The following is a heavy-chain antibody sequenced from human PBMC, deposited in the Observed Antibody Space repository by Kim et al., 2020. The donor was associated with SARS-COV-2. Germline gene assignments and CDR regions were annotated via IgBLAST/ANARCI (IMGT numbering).Heavy chain of an antibody. CDR2: GGST. V-gene: IGHV3-53*01. J-gene: IGHJ4*02. Sequence: GGSTSYADSVKGRFTISRDNSKNTLYLQMNSLRAEDTAVYYCARDPPLPHWGQGTLVTVSS. CDR3: ARDPPLPH.